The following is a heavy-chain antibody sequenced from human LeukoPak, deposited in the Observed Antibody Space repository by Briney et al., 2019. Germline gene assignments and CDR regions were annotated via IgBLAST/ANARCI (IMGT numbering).Heavy chain of an antibody. Sequence: PGGSLRLSCTTSVFPFSRYSMNWVRQAPGKGLEWVSYIASSGDTIYYADSVKGRFTISRDNAKNSVYLQMNSLRAEDTAVYYCAKDATTWKWLVRYFDYWGQGTLVTVSS. CDR1: VFPFSRYS. CDR3: AKDATTWKWLVRYFDY. D-gene: IGHD6-19*01. CDR2: IASSGDTI. J-gene: IGHJ4*02. V-gene: IGHV3-48*01.